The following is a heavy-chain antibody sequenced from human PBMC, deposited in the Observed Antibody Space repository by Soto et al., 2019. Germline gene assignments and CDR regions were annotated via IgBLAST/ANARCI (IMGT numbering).Heavy chain of an antibody. V-gene: IGHV1-3*01. Sequence: ASVKVSGEASGYTFTSYAIHWVRQAPGQRLEWMGWINAGNGNTKYSQKFQGRVTITRDTSASTAYMELSSLRSEDTAVYYCARHGDPYDAFDIWGQGTMVTVSS. D-gene: IGHD4-17*01. CDR2: INAGNGNT. J-gene: IGHJ3*02. CDR1: GYTFTSYA. CDR3: ARHGDPYDAFDI.